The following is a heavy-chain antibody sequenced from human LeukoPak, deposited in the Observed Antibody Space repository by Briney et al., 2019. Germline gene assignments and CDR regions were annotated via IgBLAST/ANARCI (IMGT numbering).Heavy chain of an antibody. J-gene: IGHJ4*02. CDR3: VREGGSSGYYFFHY. CDR1: GYTFTTYG. Sequence: GASVKVSYKASGYTFTTYGLSWVRQAPGQGLEWMGWISAYNGNTNYAQKLQGRVTMTTDTSTSTAYMELGSLRSDDTAVYYCVREGGSSGYYFFHYWGQGTLVTVSS. D-gene: IGHD3-22*01. CDR2: ISAYNGNT. V-gene: IGHV1-18*01.